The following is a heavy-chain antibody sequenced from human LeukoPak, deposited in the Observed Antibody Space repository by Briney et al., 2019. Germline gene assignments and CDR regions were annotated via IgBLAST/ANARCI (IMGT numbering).Heavy chain of an antibody. CDR3: TRVGYIDEGIDY. D-gene: IGHD5-24*01. CDR2: IKQDGSET. J-gene: IGHJ4*02. V-gene: IGHV3-7*04. CDR1: GFTFSNYW. Sequence: GGSLRLSCAASGFTFSNYWMSWVRQAPGKGLEWVANIKQDGSETDYVDSVKGRFTISRDNAKNSLYLQMNSLRAEDTAIYYCTRVGYIDEGIDYWGQGTLVTVSS.